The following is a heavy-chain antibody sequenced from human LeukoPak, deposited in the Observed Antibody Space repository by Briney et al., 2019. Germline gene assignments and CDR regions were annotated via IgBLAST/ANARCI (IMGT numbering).Heavy chain of an antibody. J-gene: IGHJ4*02. D-gene: IGHD1-26*01. CDR2: IIPILGIA. CDR3: ARESGSYYGYFDY. V-gene: IGHV1-69*04. CDR1: GGTFSSYA. Sequence: GSSVKVSCKASGGTFSSYAISWVRQAPGQGLEWMGRIIPILGIANYAQKFQGRVTITPDKSTSTAYMELSSLRSEDTAVYYCARESGSYYGYFDYWGQGTLVTVSS.